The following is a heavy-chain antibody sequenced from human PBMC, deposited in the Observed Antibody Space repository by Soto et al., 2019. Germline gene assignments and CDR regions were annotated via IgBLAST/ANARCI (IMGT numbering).Heavy chain of an antibody. CDR2: ISAYNGNT. D-gene: IGHD2-15*01. CDR1: GFTFARYG. J-gene: IGHJ6*02. Sequence: GASVKVSCKASGFTFARYGVQWVRQAPGQGLEWMGWISAYNGNTNYAQKLQGRVNMTTDTSTSTAYMELRSLRSDDTAVYYCARSGYCSGGSCPHYYYYYGMDVWGQGTTVTVSS. V-gene: IGHV1-18*01. CDR3: ARSGYCSGGSCPHYYYYYGMDV.